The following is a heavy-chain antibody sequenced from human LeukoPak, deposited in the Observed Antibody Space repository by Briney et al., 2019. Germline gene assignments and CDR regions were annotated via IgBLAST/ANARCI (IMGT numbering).Heavy chain of an antibody. CDR1: GGSFSGYY. CDR2: INHSGST. Sequence: SETLSLTCAVYGGSFSGYYWSWIRQPPGKGLEWIGEINHSGSTNYNPSLKSRVTISVDTSKNQFSLKLSSVTAADTALYYCAKSRWQQLVNYFDYWGQGTLVTVSS. D-gene: IGHD6-13*01. CDR3: AKSRWQQLVNYFDY. V-gene: IGHV4-34*01. J-gene: IGHJ4*02.